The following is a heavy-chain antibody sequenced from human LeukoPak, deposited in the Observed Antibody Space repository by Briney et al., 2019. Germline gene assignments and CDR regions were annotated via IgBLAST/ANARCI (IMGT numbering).Heavy chain of an antibody. Sequence: GGSLRLSCAASGFTFSSYGMHWVRQAPGKGLEWVAVIWYDGSNKFYGDSVKGRFTTSRDNSKNTVALQMNSLRDEDTAVYYCAREQFGSDDALDIWGQGTTVIVFS. CDR2: IWYDGSNK. V-gene: IGHV3-33*01. J-gene: IGHJ3*02. CDR1: GFTFSSYG. D-gene: IGHD5-24*01. CDR3: AREQFGSDDALDI.